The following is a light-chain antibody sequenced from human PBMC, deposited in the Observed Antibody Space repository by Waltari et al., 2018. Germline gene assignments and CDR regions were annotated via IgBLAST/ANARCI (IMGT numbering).Light chain of an antibody. CDR1: QSVGTY. V-gene: IGKV3-11*01. J-gene: IGKJ5*01. CDR2: DAS. CDR3: QQRRYWPIT. Sequence: DIVLTQSPATLSLSPGERATLSCRASQSVGTYLSWYQQKPGQAPRLLIYDASNRATGIPARFSGSGSGTDFTLTISSLEPEDFAVYYCQQRRYWPITFGQGTRLEIK.